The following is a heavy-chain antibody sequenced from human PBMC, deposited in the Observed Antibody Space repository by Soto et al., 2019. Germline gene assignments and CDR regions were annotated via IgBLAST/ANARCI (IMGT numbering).Heavy chain of an antibody. Sequence: ETLSLTCTVSGASVNDYYWNWVRQPLGKGLEWIGFIHYTGSRIFNPSLQSRVTMSVDVSQNQFSLRLTSVTAADTAIYYCARWGHPAVKAFDIWGQGTTVTVSS. J-gene: IGHJ3*02. CDR1: GASVNDYY. D-gene: IGHD3-16*01. V-gene: IGHV4-59*02. CDR2: IHYTGSR. CDR3: ARWGHPAVKAFDI.